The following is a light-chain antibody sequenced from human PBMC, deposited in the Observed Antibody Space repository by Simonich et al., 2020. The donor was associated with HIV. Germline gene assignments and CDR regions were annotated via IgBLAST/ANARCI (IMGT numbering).Light chain of an antibody. J-gene: IGKJ4*01. CDR3: QKYNDWPT. V-gene: IGKV3-15*01. CDR1: QTVSSN. Sequence: EIVMTQSPATLSVSPGERATLSCRASQTVSSNLAWYQQKPGQAPRLLIYGASTRATVIPATVSGRGSGTEFTRTISSMQSEDFAVYRCQKYNDWPTCGGGTKVEIK. CDR2: GAS.